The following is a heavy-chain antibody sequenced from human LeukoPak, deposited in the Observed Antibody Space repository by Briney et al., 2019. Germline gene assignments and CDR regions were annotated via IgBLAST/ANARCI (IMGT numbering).Heavy chain of an antibody. D-gene: IGHD5-24*01. J-gene: IGHJ4*02. V-gene: IGHV5-51*01. CDR2: IYLGDSDT. Sequence: GESLKISCKGSGYSFTSYWIGWVRQMPGKGLEWMGIIYLGDSDTRYSPSFQGQVTISADKSISTAYLQWSSLKASDTAMYYCARLDMQRWLQPLAFDYWGQGTLVTVSS. CDR3: ARLDMQRWLQPLAFDY. CDR1: GYSFTSYW.